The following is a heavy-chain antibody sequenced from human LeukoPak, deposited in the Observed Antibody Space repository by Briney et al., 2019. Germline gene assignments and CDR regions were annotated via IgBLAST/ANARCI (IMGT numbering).Heavy chain of an antibody. CDR2: IYWDDDK. CDR3: AQRFLAVRGVSFDY. CDR1: GFSLSTSGVG. V-gene: IGHV2-5*02. J-gene: IGHJ4*02. Sequence: SGPTLVNPTQTLTLTCTFSGFSLSTSGVGVGWIRQPPAKALEWLALIYWDDDKRYSPSLKSRLTITKDTSKNQVVLTMTNMDPVDTATYFCAQRFLAVRGVSFDYWGQGTLVTVSS. D-gene: IGHD3-10*01.